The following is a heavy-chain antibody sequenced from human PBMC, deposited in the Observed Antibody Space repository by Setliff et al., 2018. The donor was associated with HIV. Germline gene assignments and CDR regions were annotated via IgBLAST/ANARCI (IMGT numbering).Heavy chain of an antibody. Sequence: PGGSLRLSCAASGLTVSSNYITWVRQAPGKGLEWVSVIYSGGSRYYADSVKGRFTISRDNSKNTLYLQMNSLRAEDTAVYYCARDLNYYDSSGSPYFDYWGQGTLVTVS. CDR2: IYSGGSR. CDR3: ARDLNYYDSSGSPYFDY. D-gene: IGHD3-22*01. CDR1: GLTVSSNY. J-gene: IGHJ4*02. V-gene: IGHV3-66*01.